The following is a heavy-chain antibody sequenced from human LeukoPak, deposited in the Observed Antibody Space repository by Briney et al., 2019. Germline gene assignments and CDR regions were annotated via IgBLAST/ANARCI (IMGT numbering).Heavy chain of an antibody. V-gene: IGHV1-69*13. J-gene: IGHJ4*02. CDR1: GYTFTSYT. CDR3: ARGGLLELPLDY. D-gene: IGHD5-24*01. Sequence: SVKVSCKASGYTFTSYTMHWVRQAPGQGLEWMGGIIPIFGTANYAQKFQGRVTITADESTSTAYMELSSLRSEDTAVYYCARGGLLELPLDYWGQGTLVTVSS. CDR2: IIPIFGTA.